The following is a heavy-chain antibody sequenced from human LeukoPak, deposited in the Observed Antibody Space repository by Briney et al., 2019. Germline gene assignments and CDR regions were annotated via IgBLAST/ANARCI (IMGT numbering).Heavy chain of an antibody. V-gene: IGHV3-23*01. CDR2: ISGSGSST. Sequence: PGGSLRLSCAASGFTFSSYAMSWVRQAPGKGLEWVSVISGSGSSTYYADSVKGRFTISRDNSKNTLHLQMNSLRAEDTAVYYCAKGIVNWGKNYSDYWGQGTLVTVSS. D-gene: IGHD7-27*01. CDR3: AKGIVNWGKNYSDY. CDR1: GFTFSSYA. J-gene: IGHJ4*02.